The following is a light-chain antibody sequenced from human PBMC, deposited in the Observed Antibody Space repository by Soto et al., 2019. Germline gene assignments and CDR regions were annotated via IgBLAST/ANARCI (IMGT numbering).Light chain of an antibody. CDR3: SSSTSSSPS. J-gene: IGLJ1*01. CDR2: DVT. V-gene: IGLV2-14*03. CDR1: SSDLRNYSY. Sequence: QSVLTQPASVSGSPGQSITISCTGTSSDLRNYSYVSWYQQHPGKAPKLMIYDVTTRPSGVSNRFSGSKSGDTASLTISGLQAEDEADYYCSSSTSSSPSFGTGTKVTVL.